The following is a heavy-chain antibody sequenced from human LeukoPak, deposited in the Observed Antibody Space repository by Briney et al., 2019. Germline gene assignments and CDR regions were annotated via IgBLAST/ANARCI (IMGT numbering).Heavy chain of an antibody. V-gene: IGHV4-59*01. CDR1: GGSISSYY. D-gene: IGHD3-3*01. CDR3: ARLYDFWSGTDY. CDR2: IYYSGST. Sequence: SETLSLTCTVSGGSISSYYWSWSLQPPGKGLEWIGYIYYSGSTNYNPSLKSRVTISVDTSKNQFSLKLSSVTATDTAVYYCARLYDFWSGTDYWGQGTLVTVSS. J-gene: IGHJ4*02.